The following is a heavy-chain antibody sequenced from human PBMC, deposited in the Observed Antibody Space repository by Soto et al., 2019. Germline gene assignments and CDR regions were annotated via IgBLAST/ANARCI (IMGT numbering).Heavy chain of an antibody. Sequence: ASVKVSCKASGYTFTGYYMHWVRQAPGQGLEWMRWINPNSGGTNYAQKFQGRVTMTRDTSISTAYMELSRLRSDDTAVYYCARESAAYCGGDCYSSYFDYWGQGTLVTVSS. V-gene: IGHV1-2*02. D-gene: IGHD2-21*02. J-gene: IGHJ4*02. CDR2: INPNSGGT. CDR3: ARESAAYCGGDCYSSYFDY. CDR1: GYTFTGYY.